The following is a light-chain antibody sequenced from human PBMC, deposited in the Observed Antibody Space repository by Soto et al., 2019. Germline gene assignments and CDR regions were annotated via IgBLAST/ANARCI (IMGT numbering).Light chain of an antibody. Sequence: EIVLTQSPAPLSLSPGERATLSCRASQSVGSYLAWYQQKPGQAPRLLIYDASKRATGIPARFSGSGSGTDFTLTISSLEPEDFALYYCQQLSHWPFTFGPGTKVDIK. CDR2: DAS. J-gene: IGKJ3*01. CDR3: QQLSHWPFT. CDR1: QSVGSY. V-gene: IGKV3-11*01.